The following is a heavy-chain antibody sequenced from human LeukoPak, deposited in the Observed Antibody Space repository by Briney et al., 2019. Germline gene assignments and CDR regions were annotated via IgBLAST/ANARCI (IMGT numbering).Heavy chain of an antibody. CDR2: IIPIFGTA. Sequence: PWASVKVSCKASGGTFSSYAISWVRQAPGQGLEWMGGIIPIFGTANYAQKFQGRVTITADESTSTAYMELSSLRSEDTAVYYCARAVMRYDFWSGYYTRAFDIWGQGTMVTVSS. J-gene: IGHJ3*02. CDR1: GGTFSSYA. D-gene: IGHD3-3*01. V-gene: IGHV1-69*13. CDR3: ARAVMRYDFWSGYYTRAFDI.